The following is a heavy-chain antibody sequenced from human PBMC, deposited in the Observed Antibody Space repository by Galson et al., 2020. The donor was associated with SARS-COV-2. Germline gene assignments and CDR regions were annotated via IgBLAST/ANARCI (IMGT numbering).Heavy chain of an antibody. CDR2: ISYDGSNK. Sequence: GGSLRLSCAASGFTFSSYAMHWVRQAPGQGLEWVAVISYDGSNKYYADSVKGRFTISRDNSKNTLYLQMNSLRAEDTAVYYCASPRREYSSSSGSFDYWGQGTLVTVSS. CDR3: ASPRREYSSSSGSFDY. J-gene: IGHJ4*02. V-gene: IGHV3-30*01. D-gene: IGHD6-6*01. CDR1: GFTFSSYA.